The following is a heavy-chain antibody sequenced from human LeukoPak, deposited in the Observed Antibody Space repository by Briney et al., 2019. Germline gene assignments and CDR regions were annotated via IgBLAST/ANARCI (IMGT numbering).Heavy chain of an antibody. D-gene: IGHD3-10*01. CDR1: GGSIRSYN. V-gene: IGHV4-59*01. CDR3: ARVKGVARFDY. CDR2: IYYSGST. J-gene: IGHJ4*02. Sequence: PSETLSLTCTVSGGSIRSYNWSWIRQPPGKELESIGNIYYSGSTNHNPSLKSRVTISGDTSKNQFSLNLSSVTAADTAVYYCARVKGVARFDYWGRGTLVTVSS.